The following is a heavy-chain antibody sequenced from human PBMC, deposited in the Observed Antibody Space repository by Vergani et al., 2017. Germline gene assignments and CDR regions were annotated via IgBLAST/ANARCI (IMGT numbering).Heavy chain of an antibody. D-gene: IGHD1-26*01. J-gene: IGHJ4*02. Sequence: EVQLLESGGGLVQPGGSLRLSCAASGFTFSSYAMSWVRQAPGKGLEWVSAISGSGGSTYYADSVRGRFTISRDNSKTTLYLQMNSLRADDTAVYYCAKGSIVGASLKDDWGQGTLVTVSS. V-gene: IGHV3-23*01. CDR2: ISGSGGST. CDR1: GFTFSSYA. CDR3: AKGSIVGASLKDD.